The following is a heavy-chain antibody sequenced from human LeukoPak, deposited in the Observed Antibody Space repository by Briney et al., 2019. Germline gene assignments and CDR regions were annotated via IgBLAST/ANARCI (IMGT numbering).Heavy chain of an antibody. Sequence: GGTLRLSCAASGFTFSSYGMSWVRQAPGKGLEWVSVVSGSGGSTYYADSVKGRFTISRDNFKSTLYLQMNRLRAEDTAVYYCAKGGPSGFDPWGQGTLVTVSS. CDR2: VSGSGGST. CDR1: GFTFSSYG. V-gene: IGHV3-23*01. CDR3: AKGGPSGFDP. J-gene: IGHJ5*02.